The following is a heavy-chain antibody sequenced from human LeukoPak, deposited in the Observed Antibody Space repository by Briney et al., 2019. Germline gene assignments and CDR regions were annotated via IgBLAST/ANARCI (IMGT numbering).Heavy chain of an antibody. V-gene: IGHV4-34*01. CDR1: GGSFSGYY. D-gene: IGHD3-16*02. CDR3: ARQGGRGPWGISRPPLPNPSDY. CDR2: INHSGST. Sequence: SETLSLTCSVYGGSFSGYYWTWIRQSPGKGLEWIGEINHSGSTNYNPSLKSRVTISVDTSKNQFSLKLSSVTAADTAVYYCARQGGRGPWGISRPPLPNPSDYWGQGTLVTVSS. J-gene: IGHJ4*02.